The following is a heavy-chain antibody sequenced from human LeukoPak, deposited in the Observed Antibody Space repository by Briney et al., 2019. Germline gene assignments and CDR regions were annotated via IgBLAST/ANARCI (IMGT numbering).Heavy chain of an antibody. Sequence: SETLSLTCAVYGGSFSGYYWSWIRQPPGKGLEWIGEINHSGSTNYNPPLKSRVTISVDTSKNQFSLKLSSVTAADTAVYYCARVARYCSSTSCYTSYGMDVWGQGTTVTVSS. V-gene: IGHV4-34*01. D-gene: IGHD2-2*02. CDR2: INHSGST. J-gene: IGHJ6*02. CDR3: ARVARYCSSTSCYTSYGMDV. CDR1: GGSFSGYY.